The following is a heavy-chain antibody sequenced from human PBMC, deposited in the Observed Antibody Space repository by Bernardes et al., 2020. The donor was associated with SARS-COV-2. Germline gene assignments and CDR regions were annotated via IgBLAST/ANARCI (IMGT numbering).Heavy chain of an antibody. Sequence: SLILSCATSGFTFANYAMTWVRQAPGKGLEWVGVIRSKPYGGTTEYAASVKGRFIISRDDSKSFVYLQMNSLKIEDTAVYFCAGSFYAFYLDYWGQGTPVTVSS. V-gene: IGHV3-49*04. D-gene: IGHD1-26*01. CDR3: AGSFYAFYLDY. CDR2: IRSKPYGGTT. J-gene: IGHJ4*02. CDR1: GFTFANYA.